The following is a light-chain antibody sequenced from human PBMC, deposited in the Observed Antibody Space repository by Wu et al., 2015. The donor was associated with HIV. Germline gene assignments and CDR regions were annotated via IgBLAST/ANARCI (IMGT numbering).Light chain of an antibody. CDR2: DAS. CDR1: QSIRSD. Sequence: EIVLTQSPGTLSLSPGEGATLSCRASQSIRSDLGWYQQRPGQAPRLLIYDASNRATGIPARFSGNGSGTEFTLTISSLEPDDFAVYYCQHRSDWPTFGQGTKVEIQ. V-gene: IGKV3-11*01. J-gene: IGKJ1*01. CDR3: QHRSDWPT.